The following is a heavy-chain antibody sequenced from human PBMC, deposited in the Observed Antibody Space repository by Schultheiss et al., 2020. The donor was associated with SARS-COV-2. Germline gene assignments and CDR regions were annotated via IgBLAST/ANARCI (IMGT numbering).Heavy chain of an antibody. CDR1: GGSFSGYF. J-gene: IGHJ4*02. CDR2: ITHSGRT. Sequence: SETLSLTCGVYGGSFSGYFYTWIRQPPGKGLEWIGDITHSGRTAYNPSLKSRVTISVDTSKNQFSLKLSSVTAADTAVYYCARGGYYDYVWGSYRYDFDYWGQGTLVTVSS. V-gene: IGHV4-34*01. D-gene: IGHD3-16*02. CDR3: ARGGYYDYVWGSYRYDFDY.